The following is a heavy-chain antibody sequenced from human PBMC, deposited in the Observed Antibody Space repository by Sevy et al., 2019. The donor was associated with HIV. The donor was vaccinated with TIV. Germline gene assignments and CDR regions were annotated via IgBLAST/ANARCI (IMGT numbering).Heavy chain of an antibody. Sequence: GGSLRLSCAASGFTFSDYYMSWIRQAPGKGLEWVSYISSGSSYTNYADSVKGRFTTSRDTARNSLYLQMNSLRAEDTAVYYCAKDSRVYSSSHFDYWGQGIRVTVSS. CDR2: ISSGSSYT. CDR1: GFTFSDYY. J-gene: IGHJ4*02. V-gene: IGHV3-11*06. D-gene: IGHD6-13*01. CDR3: AKDSRVYSSSHFDY.